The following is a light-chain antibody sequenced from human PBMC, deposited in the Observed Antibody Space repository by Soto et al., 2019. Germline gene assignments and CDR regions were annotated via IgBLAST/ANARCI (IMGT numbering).Light chain of an antibody. V-gene: IGKV1-39*01. CDR2: TTS. CDR3: QQSYSTPQT. Sequence: DIQMTQSPSSLSASVGDRVTIPCRASPSITNYLNWYQQKPGKAPKLLIPTTSSLQSGVPARFSGSGTGTDFTLTISSLQPEDFATYYCQQSYSTPQTFGGGTKVEI. CDR1: PSITNY. J-gene: IGKJ4*01.